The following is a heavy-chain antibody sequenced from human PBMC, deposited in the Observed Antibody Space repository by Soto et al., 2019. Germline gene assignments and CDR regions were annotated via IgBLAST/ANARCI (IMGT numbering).Heavy chain of an antibody. CDR1: GFTFDDFA. V-gene: IGHV3-9*01. J-gene: IGHJ4*02. Sequence: EVQLVESGGGLVQPGRSLRLSCAASGFTFDDFAMHWVRLAPGKGLAWVSCISWNSGNTGYADSVRGRFTISRDNAKNSLYLQMNSLRAEDTAVYYCAKDTSFQLLHKGTFYSWGQGTLVTVSS. CDR3: AKDTSFQLLHKGTFYS. D-gene: IGHD2-2*01. CDR2: ISWNSGNT.